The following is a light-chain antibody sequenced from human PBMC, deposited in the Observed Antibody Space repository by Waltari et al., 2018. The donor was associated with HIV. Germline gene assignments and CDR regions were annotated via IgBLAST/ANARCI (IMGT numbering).Light chain of an antibody. CDR2: DVN. J-gene: IGLJ3*02. Sequence: QSALTQPASVSGSPGQSIHISCTGTSTDIGGFYYVSWYQQHQGKAPKLIISDVNARPSGISDRFSGSKSGNTASLTISGLQPEDEAYYHCSSYASSSALLFGGGTKLTVV. V-gene: IGLV2-14*03. CDR3: SSYASSSALL. CDR1: STDIGGFYY.